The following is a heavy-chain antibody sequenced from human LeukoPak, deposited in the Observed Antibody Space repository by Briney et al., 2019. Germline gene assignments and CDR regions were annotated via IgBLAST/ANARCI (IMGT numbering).Heavy chain of an antibody. Sequence: GGSLRLSCAASGFTFSSYGMHWVRQAPGKGLEWVAFIRYDGSNKYYADSVKGRFTISRDNSKNTLYLQMNSLRAEDTAVYYCAKDSVVVTAIRGYYYYMDVWGKGTTVTISS. V-gene: IGHV3-30*02. J-gene: IGHJ6*03. CDR1: GFTFSSYG. CDR3: AKDSVVVTAIRGYYYYMDV. D-gene: IGHD2-21*02. CDR2: IRYDGSNK.